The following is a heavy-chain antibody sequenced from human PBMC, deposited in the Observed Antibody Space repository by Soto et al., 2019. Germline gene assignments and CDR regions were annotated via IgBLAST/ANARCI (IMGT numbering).Heavy chain of an antibody. J-gene: IGHJ2*01. CDR3: ARVTYYYDSRGYYHWYFDL. CDR2: ISSSSSNI. V-gene: IGHV3-11*01. Sequence: PXGSLILSCAASGFTFSDHYMSWIRQAPGKGLDWVSYISSSSSNIYYADSVKGRFTISRDRAKNSLYLQMNSLRAEDTAVYYCARVTYYYDSRGYYHWYFDLWGRGTLVTVSS. CDR1: GFTFSDHY. D-gene: IGHD3-22*01.